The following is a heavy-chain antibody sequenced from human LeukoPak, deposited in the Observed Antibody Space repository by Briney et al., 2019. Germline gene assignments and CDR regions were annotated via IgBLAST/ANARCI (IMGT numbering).Heavy chain of an antibody. Sequence: GGSLRLSCAASGFTFDDYGMHWVRQAPGKGLEWVSLISGDGDTTYYSDSVKGRFTISRDNSKKSLFLQMSSLRTEDTALYYCAKDRYCRGGNCYSPLDYWGQGTLVTVSS. J-gene: IGHJ4*02. CDR1: GFTFDDYG. D-gene: IGHD2-15*01. V-gene: IGHV3-43*02. CDR3: AKDRYCRGGNCYSPLDY. CDR2: ISGDGDTT.